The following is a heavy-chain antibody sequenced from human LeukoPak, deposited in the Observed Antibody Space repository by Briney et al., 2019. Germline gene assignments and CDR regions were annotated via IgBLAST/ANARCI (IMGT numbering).Heavy chain of an antibody. J-gene: IGHJ4*02. CDR1: GFTFSSYG. D-gene: IGHD3-10*01. CDR3: AKDGSGSGSYPNY. Sequence: GGSLRLSCAASGFTFSSYGMHWVRQAPGKGREWVAVIWDDGSNKYYADSVKGRFTISRDNSKNTLYLQMNSLRAEDTAVYYCAKDGSGSGSYPNYWGQGTLVTVSS. V-gene: IGHV3-33*06. CDR2: IWDDGSNK.